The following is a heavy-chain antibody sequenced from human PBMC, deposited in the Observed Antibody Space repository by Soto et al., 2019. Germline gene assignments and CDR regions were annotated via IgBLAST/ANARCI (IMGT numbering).Heavy chain of an antibody. CDR1: GFTFDDYA. Sequence: GGSLRLSCAASGFTFDDYAMHWVRQAPGKGLEWVSGISWNSGSIGYADSVKGRFTISRDNAKNSLYLQMNSLRAEDTALYYCAKLMGEGYFDYWGQGTLVTVSS. CDR3: AKLMGEGYFDY. V-gene: IGHV3-9*01. CDR2: ISWNSGSI. J-gene: IGHJ4*02.